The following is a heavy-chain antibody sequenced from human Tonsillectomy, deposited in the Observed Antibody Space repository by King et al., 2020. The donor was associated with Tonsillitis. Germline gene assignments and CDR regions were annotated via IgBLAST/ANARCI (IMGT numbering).Heavy chain of an antibody. J-gene: IGHJ4*02. V-gene: IGHV4-59*01. CDR1: GGSISSYY. D-gene: IGHD3-3*01. CDR3: ARGYYDFWSGYQYYFDY. Sequence: VQLQESGPGLVEPSETLSLTCTVSGGSISSYYWSWIRQPPGKGLEWIGYIYYSGSTNYNPSLKSRVTISVDTSKNQFSLKLSSVTAADTAVYYCARGYYDFWSGYQYYFDYWGQGTLVTVSS. CDR2: IYYSGST.